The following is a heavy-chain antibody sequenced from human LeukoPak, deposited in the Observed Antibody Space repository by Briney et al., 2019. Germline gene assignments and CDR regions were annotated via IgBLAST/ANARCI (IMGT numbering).Heavy chain of an antibody. V-gene: IGHV3-23*01. Sequence: GGSLRLSCAASGFTFSSYAMTWVRQAPGKGLEWVSAISGSGGSTYYADSVKGRFTISRDNSKNTLYLQINSLRAEDSAVYYCAKGRATTTREGLDVWGQGTTVTVSS. CDR3: AKGRATTTREGLDV. CDR1: GFTFSSYA. J-gene: IGHJ6*02. CDR2: ISGSGGST. D-gene: IGHD5-24*01.